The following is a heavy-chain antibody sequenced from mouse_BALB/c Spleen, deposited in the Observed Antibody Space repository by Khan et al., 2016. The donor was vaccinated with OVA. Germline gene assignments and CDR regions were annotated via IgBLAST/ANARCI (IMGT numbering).Heavy chain of an antibody. CDR3: ARDYGSLYWYFDV. Sequence: EVQLQESGPGLVKPSQTVSLTCTVTGISITTGNYRWSWIRQFPGNKLEWIWYLFYSGTITYNPSLTSRTTITRDTSKSQFFLEMNSLTAEDTATYYCARDYGSLYWYFDVWGAGTTVTVSS. D-gene: IGHD1-1*01. CDR2: LFYSGTI. V-gene: IGHV3-5*02. CDR1: GISITTGNYR. J-gene: IGHJ1*01.